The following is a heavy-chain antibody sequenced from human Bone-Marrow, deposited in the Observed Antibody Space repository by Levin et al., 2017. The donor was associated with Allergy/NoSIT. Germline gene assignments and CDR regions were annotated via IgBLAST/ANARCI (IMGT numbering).Heavy chain of an antibody. V-gene: IGHV3-30*04. CDR2: ISYDAGIT. J-gene: IGHJ6*02. CDR3: ARARKSAGGLALYYYGMDV. Sequence: PGGSLRLSCVDSGSTFNTYAMHWVRQAPGKGLEWVAVISYDAGITHYTDSVKGRFTISRDNSESTLYLQMNSLSPEDTAVYYCARARKSAGGLALYYYGMDVWGQGTSVTVSS. CDR1: GSTFNTYA. D-gene: IGHD6-25*01.